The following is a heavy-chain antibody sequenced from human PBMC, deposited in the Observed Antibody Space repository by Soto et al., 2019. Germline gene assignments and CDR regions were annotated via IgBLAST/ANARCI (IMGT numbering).Heavy chain of an antibody. CDR3: AKGSASSRPYYFDF. D-gene: IGHD2-2*01. J-gene: IGHJ4*02. CDR1: GFTFSSYW. CDR2: INSDGSST. V-gene: IGHV3-74*01. Sequence: PGGSLRLSCAASGFTFSSYWTRWVRQAPGKGLEWVSRINSDGSSTSYADSVKGRFTISRDNAKNTLYLQMNSLRAEDTALYYCAKGSASSRPYYFDFWGQGTLVTVSS.